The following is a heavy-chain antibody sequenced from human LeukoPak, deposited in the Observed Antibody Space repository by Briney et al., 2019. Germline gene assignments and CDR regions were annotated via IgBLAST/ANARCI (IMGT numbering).Heavy chain of an antibody. J-gene: IGHJ5*02. Sequence: PGGSLRLSCAASGFTFSSYWMSWVRQAPGKGLEWVANIKQDGSEKYYVDSVKGRFTISRDNAKNSLYLQMNSLRADDTAVYYCARAASYYDFWSGYYALGEYNWFDPWGQGTLVTVSS. V-gene: IGHV3-7*03. CDR1: GFTFSSYW. CDR3: ARAASYYDFWSGYYALGEYNWFDP. D-gene: IGHD3-3*01. CDR2: IKQDGSEK.